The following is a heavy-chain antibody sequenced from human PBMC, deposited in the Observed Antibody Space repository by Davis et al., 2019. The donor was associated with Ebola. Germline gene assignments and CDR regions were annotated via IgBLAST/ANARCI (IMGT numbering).Heavy chain of an antibody. CDR2: INPNSGGT. D-gene: IGHD2-2*02. CDR3: ARGDIIVVPAAILHF. J-gene: IGHJ4*02. Sequence: ASVKVSCKASGYTFTGYYMHWVRQAPGQGLEGMGWINPNSGGTNYAQKFQGRVTMTRGTSISTAYMEMRRLTSDDTAVYYCARGDIIVVPAAILHFWGQGTLVTVSS. CDR1: GYTFTGYY. V-gene: IGHV1-2*02.